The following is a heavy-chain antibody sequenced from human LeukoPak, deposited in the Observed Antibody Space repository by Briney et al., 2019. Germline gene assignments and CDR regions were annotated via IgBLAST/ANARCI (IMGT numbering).Heavy chain of an antibody. CDR3: AKDPSPDFWSGYYDY. Sequence: GGPLRLSCAASGFTFSSYGMHWVRQAPGKGLEWVAVISYDGSNKYYADSVKGRFTISRDNSKNTLYLQMNSLRAEDTAVYYCAKDPSPDFWSGYYDYWGQGTLVTVSS. V-gene: IGHV3-30*18. CDR1: GFTFSSYG. J-gene: IGHJ4*02. D-gene: IGHD3-3*01. CDR2: ISYDGSNK.